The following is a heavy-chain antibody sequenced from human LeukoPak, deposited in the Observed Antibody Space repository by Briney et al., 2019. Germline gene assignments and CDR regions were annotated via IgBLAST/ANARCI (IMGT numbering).Heavy chain of an antibody. Sequence: GGSLRLSCAASGFTFSSYAMSWVRQAPGKGLEWVSAISGSGGSTYYADSVKGRFTISRDNSKNTLYLQMNSLRGEDTAVFYCARDRYYGSGSFSNYYYYYGMDVWGQGTTATVSS. J-gene: IGHJ6*02. D-gene: IGHD3-10*01. CDR1: GFTFSSYA. CDR3: ARDRYYGSGSFSNYYYYYGMDV. CDR2: ISGSGGST. V-gene: IGHV3-23*01.